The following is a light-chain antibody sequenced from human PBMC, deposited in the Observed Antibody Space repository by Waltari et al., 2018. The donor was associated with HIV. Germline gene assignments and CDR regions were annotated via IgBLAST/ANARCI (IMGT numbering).Light chain of an antibody. Sequence: QSALTQPASVSASPGQSITISCTGTRSDVGGYNFVSWYQQHPGKAPQLMIYEVFQRPSGVSNRFSGFKSSNTASLTISWLQAEDEAYDYCSSDTSSSTWEFGGGTKLT. CDR3: SSDTSSSTWE. J-gene: IGLJ3*02. V-gene: IGLV2-14*01. CDR1: RSDVGGYNF. CDR2: EVF.